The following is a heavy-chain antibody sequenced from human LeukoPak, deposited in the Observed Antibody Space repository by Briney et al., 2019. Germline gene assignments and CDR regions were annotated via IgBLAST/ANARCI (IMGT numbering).Heavy chain of an antibody. CDR1: GFTFSSYA. V-gene: IGHV3-23*01. CDR2: ISGSGGST. CDR3: ARPTNWWGYFDY. D-gene: IGHD2-8*02. J-gene: IGHJ4*02. Sequence: GGSLRLSCAASGFTFSSYAMNWVRQAPGKGLEWVSAISGSGGSTYYADSVKGRFTISRDNSKNTLYLQMNSLRDEDTAVYYCARPTNWWGYFDYWGQGTLVTVSS.